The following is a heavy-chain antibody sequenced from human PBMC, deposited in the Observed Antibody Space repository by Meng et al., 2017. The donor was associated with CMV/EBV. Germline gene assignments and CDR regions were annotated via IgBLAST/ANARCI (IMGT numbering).Heavy chain of an antibody. Sequence: GESLKISCAASGFTFSSYAMHWVRQAPGKGLEWVTVISYDGSNKYYADSVKGRFTISGDNSKNTLSLQMNSLRAEDTAVYYCARAFELNYYYGMDVWGQGTTVTVSS. D-gene: IGHD1-26*01. CDR1: GFTFSSYA. V-gene: IGHV3-30*04. J-gene: IGHJ6*02. CDR3: ARAFELNYYYGMDV. CDR2: ISYDGSNK.